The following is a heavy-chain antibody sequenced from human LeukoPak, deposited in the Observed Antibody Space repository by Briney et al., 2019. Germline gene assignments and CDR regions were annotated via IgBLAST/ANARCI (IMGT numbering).Heavy chain of an antibody. J-gene: IGHJ6*02. CDR1: GYTFTGYY. D-gene: IGHD1-26*01. CDR2: INPSGGST. CDR3: ARGGGYPDYYYYGMDV. V-gene: IGHV1-46*01. Sequence: ASVKVSCKASGYTFTGYYMHWVRQAPGQGLEWMGIINPSGGSTSYAQKFQGRVTMTRDTSTSTVYMELSSLRSEDTAVYYCARGGGYPDYYYYGMDVWGQGTTVTVSS.